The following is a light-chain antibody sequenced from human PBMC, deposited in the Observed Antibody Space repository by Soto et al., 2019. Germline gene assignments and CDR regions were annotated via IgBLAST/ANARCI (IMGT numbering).Light chain of an antibody. CDR1: QSIRNY. J-gene: IGKJ1*01. Sequence: EFVLTQSPATLSLSPGERATLXXRARQSIRNYLAWYQQKPGQAPRLXIYGASTRATGIPARFSGSGSGTEFTLTISSLQSEDFAVYYCQQYSNWPRTFGQGTKVDIK. CDR3: QQYSNWPRT. V-gene: IGKV3-15*01. CDR2: GAS.